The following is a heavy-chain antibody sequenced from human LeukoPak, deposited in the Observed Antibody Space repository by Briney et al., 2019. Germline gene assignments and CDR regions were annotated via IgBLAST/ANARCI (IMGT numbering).Heavy chain of an antibody. CDR2: IKQDGSEQ. D-gene: IGHD1-26*01. CDR3: ARVGKSGSYPFDY. V-gene: IGHV3-7*05. CDR1: GFTFNSYW. J-gene: IGHJ4*02. Sequence: PGGSLRLFCAASGFTFNSYWMTWVRQAPGRGLEWLANIKQDGSEQYYVDSVKGRFTISRDNAKNSLYLQMNSLRAGDTAVYYCARVGKSGSYPFDYWGQGSLVTVSS.